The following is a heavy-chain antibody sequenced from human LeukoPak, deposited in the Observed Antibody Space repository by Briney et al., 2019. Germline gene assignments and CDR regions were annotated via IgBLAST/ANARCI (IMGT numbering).Heavy chain of an antibody. CDR1: GGSISGYS. CDR2: IDYSGST. D-gene: IGHD3-16*01. J-gene: IGHJ6*02. Sequence: SETLSPTCTVSGGSISGYSWSWIRQPPGRGLEWIGYIDYSGSTNYNPSLKSRVTIAVDTSKNQFSLKLSSVTAADTAVYFCARKFMITFGGLIVNHDAFDVWGQGTTVTVSS. V-gene: IGHV4-59*08. CDR3: ARKFMITFGGLIVNHDAFDV.